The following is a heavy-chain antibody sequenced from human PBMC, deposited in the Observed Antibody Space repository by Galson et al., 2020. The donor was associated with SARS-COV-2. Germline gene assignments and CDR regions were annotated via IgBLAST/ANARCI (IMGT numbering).Heavy chain of an antibody. J-gene: IGHJ4*02. CDR3: TRIKKYRVPYLSTSYYGDD. Sequence: SETLSLTCTVSGDSISSGNYYWSWIRQPAGKGLEWIGHIYTSGSTNYNPFLKSRVTMSLDTSKNQFSLNLNSVTAADTAVYYCTRIKKYRVPYLSTSYYGDDWGQGTLGTVSS. CDR1: GDSISSGNYY. CDR2: IYTSGST. D-gene: IGHD3-9*01. V-gene: IGHV4-61*09.